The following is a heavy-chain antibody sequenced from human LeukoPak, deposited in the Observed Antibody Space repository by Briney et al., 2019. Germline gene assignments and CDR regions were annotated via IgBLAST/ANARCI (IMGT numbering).Heavy chain of an antibody. CDR2: INDSGNT. CDR3: AKRVGYFDN. CDR1: GGSISSSSYY. J-gene: IGHJ4*02. Sequence: PSETLSLTCTVSGGSISSSSYYWAWIRQPPGKGLEWIGTINDSGNTYYNPSLQSRVTISVDTSKNQFSLRLNSETAADTAVYYCAKRVGYFDNWGQGTLVAVSS. V-gene: IGHV4-39*01.